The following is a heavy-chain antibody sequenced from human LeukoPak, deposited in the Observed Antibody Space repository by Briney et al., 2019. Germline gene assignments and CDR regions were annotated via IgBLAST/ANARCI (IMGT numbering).Heavy chain of an antibody. V-gene: IGHV1-18*01. CDR2: ISAYNGNT. D-gene: IGHD5-24*01. CDR3: ARTRETSRDGNIVDY. CDR1: GYTFTSYS. Sequence: EASVKVSCKASGYTFTSYSMNWVRQAPGQGLEWMGWISAYNGNTNYAQKLQGRVTMTTDTSTSTAYMELRSLRSDDTAVYYCARTRETSRDGNIVDYWGQGTLVTVSS. J-gene: IGHJ4*02.